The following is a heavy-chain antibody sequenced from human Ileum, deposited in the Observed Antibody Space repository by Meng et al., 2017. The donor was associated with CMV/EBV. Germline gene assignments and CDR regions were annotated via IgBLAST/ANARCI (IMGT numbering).Heavy chain of an antibody. CDR3: AREGGGWYFDS. J-gene: IGHJ4*02. V-gene: IGHV4-30-4*01. Sequence: VQLPESGPGPVKPCQTLSLTCTVSGDSLSTGDYYWSWIRQPPGKGPEWIGYIYYSGSTLYNPSLKSPVTISLDKSKNQFSLRLRSVTAADTAVYFCAREGGGWYFDSWGQGTLVTVSS. CDR2: IYYSGST. D-gene: IGHD6-19*01. CDR1: GDSLSTGDYY.